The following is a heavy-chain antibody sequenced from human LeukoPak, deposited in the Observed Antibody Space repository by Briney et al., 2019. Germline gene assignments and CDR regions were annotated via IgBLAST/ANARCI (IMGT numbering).Heavy chain of an antibody. Sequence: ASVRVSCKASGYTFTSYAMNWVRQAPGQGLEWMGWINCRTGGTNYAQKFQGRVTMTRDTFTKTVYMELSSLRSEDTAVYYCARDRVSSGYYGYGVDPWGQGTLVTVSS. CDR2: INCRTGGT. CDR3: ARDRVSSGYYGYGVDP. V-gene: IGHV1-2*02. CDR1: GYTFTSYA. D-gene: IGHD3-22*01. J-gene: IGHJ5*02.